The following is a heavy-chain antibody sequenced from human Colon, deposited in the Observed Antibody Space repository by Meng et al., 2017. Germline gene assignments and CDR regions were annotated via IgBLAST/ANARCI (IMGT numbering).Heavy chain of an antibody. CDR1: GYTFTNYA. J-gene: IGHJ4*02. CDR2: ISTNNGDT. Sequence: QVQRVQSGAEVKKPGASVKVSCKASGYTFTNYAIQWVRQAPGQRLEWVGWISTNNGDTRYSQNFQDRVTITRDTSAGTVYMDLNSLRSEDTAIYYCARERQTSGEDYWGQGTLVTVSS. CDR3: ARERQTSGEDY. D-gene: IGHD2-15*01. V-gene: IGHV1-3*04.